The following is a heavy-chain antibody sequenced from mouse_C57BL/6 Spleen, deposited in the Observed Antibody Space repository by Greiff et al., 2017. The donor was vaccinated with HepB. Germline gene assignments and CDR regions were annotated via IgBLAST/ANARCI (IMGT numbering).Heavy chain of an antibody. Sequence: VQLQQSGPELVKPGASVKISCKASGYAFSSSWMNWVKQRPGKGLEWIGRIYPGDGDTNYNGKFKGKATLTVDTSSSTAYMQLSSLTSEDSAVYYCARCSGYAMDYWGQGTSVTVSS. CDR2: IYPGDGDT. CDR1: GYAFSSSW. J-gene: IGHJ4*01. CDR3: ARCSGYAMDY. D-gene: IGHD6-1*01. V-gene: IGHV1-82*01.